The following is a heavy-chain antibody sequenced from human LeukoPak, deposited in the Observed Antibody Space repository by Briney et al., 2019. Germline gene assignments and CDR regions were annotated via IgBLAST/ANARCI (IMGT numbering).Heavy chain of an antibody. D-gene: IGHD3-10*01. CDR2: IYPGDSDT. Sequence: ETLSLTCTVSGYSISSSYYWGWIRQSPGKGLEWMGIIYPGDSDTRYSPSFQGQVTISADKSISTAYLQWSSLKASDTAMYYCARRYYGSGSYYKGKPYPLHFDYWGQGTLVTVSS. CDR1: GYSISSSYY. CDR3: ARRYYGSGSYYKGKPYPLHFDY. V-gene: IGHV5-51*01. J-gene: IGHJ4*02.